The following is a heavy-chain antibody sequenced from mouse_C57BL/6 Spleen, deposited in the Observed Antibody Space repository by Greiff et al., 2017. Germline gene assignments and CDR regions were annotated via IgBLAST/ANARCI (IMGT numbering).Heavy chain of an antibody. V-gene: IGHV3-6*01. CDR3: ARGWEYDGFDD. CDR2: ISYDGSN. CDR1: GYSITSGYY. J-gene: IGHJ2*01. Sequence: DVQLQESGPGLVKPSQSLSLTCSVTGYSITSGYYWNWIRQFPGNKLEWMGYISYDGSNNYNPSLKNRISITRDTSKNQFFLKLNSVTTEDTATYYGARGWEYDGFDDWGQGTTLTVSS. D-gene: IGHD2-14*01.